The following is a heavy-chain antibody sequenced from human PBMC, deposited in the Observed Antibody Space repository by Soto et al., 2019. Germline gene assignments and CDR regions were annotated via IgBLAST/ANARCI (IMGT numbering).Heavy chain of an antibody. D-gene: IGHD3-9*01. CDR1: GGTFSSYA. Sequence: QVQLVQSGAEVKKPGSSVKVSCKASGGTFSSYAISWVRQAPGQGLEWMGGIIPIFGTANYAQKFQGRVTITADESTSTAYMELSSLRSEDTAVYYGARDLISDGLRYFDWLPDSFDIWGQGTMVTVSS. V-gene: IGHV1-69*01. J-gene: IGHJ3*02. CDR3: ARDLISDGLRYFDWLPDSFDI. CDR2: IIPIFGTA.